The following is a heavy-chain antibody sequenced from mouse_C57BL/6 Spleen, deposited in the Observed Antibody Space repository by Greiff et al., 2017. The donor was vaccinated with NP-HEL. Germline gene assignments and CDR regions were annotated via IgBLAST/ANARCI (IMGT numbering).Heavy chain of an antibody. CDR2: ISSGGDYI. CDR1: GFTFSSYA. J-gene: IGHJ4*01. Sequence: DVQLVESGDGLVKPGGSLKLSCAASGFTFSSYAMSWVRQTPEKRLEWVAYISSGGDYIYYADTVKGRFTISRDNARNTLYLQMSSLKSEDTAMYYCTRGQLRLRAMDYWGQGTSVTVSS. CDR3: TRGQLRLRAMDY. D-gene: IGHD3-2*02. V-gene: IGHV5-9-1*02.